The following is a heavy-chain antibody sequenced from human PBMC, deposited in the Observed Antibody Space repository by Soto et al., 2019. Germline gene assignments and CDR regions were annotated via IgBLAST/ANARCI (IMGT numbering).Heavy chain of an antibody. D-gene: IGHD5-12*01. J-gene: IGHJ3*02. CDR1: GGSISSGNYY. Sequence: SETLSLTCTVSGGSISSGNYYWSWIRQHPGKGLEWIGYIHYSGTTYYNPSLKSRITISVDASKNQFSLMLSSVTAADTAVYYCARRDIVATSGAFDIWGQGTMVTVSS. V-gene: IGHV4-31*03. CDR2: IHYSGTT. CDR3: ARRDIVATSGAFDI.